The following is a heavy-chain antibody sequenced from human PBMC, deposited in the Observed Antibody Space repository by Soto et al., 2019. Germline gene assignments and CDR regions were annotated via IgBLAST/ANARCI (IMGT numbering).Heavy chain of an antibody. CDR3: ARVDTAMAFYYYYGMDV. CDR2: IDPSDSDT. D-gene: IGHD5-18*01. Sequence: PGESLKISCKGSGYSFTSYWISWVRQMPGKGLEWMGRIDPSDSDTNYSPSFQGHVTISADKSISTAYLQWSSLKASDTAMYYCARVDTAMAFYYYYGMDVWGQGTTVTVSS. CDR1: GYSFTSYW. J-gene: IGHJ6*02. V-gene: IGHV5-10-1*01.